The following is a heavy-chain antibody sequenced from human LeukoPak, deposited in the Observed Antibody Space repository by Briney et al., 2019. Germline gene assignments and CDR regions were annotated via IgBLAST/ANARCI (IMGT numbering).Heavy chain of an antibody. V-gene: IGHV4-59*01. CDR3: ARTTEGGYTYGYFYYYYMDV. J-gene: IGHJ6*03. Sequence: SETLSLTCTVSGGSISSYYWSWIRQPPGKGLEWIGYIHYSGSTNYNPSLKSRVTISVDTSKDQFSLKLSSVTAADTAVYYCARTTEGGYTYGYFYYYYMDVWGKGTTVTISS. CDR1: GGSISSYY. CDR2: IHYSGST. D-gene: IGHD5-18*01.